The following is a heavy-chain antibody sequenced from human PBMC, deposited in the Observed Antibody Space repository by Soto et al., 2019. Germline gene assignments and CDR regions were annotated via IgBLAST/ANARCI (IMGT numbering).Heavy chain of an antibody. V-gene: IGHV3-21*01. J-gene: IGHJ4*02. D-gene: IGHD3-22*01. Sequence: EVQLVESGGGPVRPGGSLKLSCAASGFNFITYSLSWVRQAPGKGLEWVASISSSAVYIDYADSVKGRFNISRDNANNSLYLQMNSLRAEDTATYHCVRDGLDYYDTEMLYFDNWGQGTLVTVSS. CDR2: ISSSAVYI. CDR1: GFNFITYS. CDR3: VRDGLDYYDTEMLYFDN.